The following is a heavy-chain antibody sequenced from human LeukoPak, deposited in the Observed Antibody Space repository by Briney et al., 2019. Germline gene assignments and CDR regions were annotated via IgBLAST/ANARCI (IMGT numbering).Heavy chain of an antibody. D-gene: IGHD3-22*01. CDR2: IYYSGST. CDR3: ARVVEGGYSRNDAFDI. Sequence: SETLSLTCTVSGGSISSSSYYWGWIRQPPGKGLEWIGSIYYSGSTYYNPSLKSRVTISVDTSKNQFSLKLSSVTAADTAVYYCARVVEGGYSRNDAFDIWGQGTMITVSS. J-gene: IGHJ3*02. V-gene: IGHV4-39*07. CDR1: GGSISSSSYY.